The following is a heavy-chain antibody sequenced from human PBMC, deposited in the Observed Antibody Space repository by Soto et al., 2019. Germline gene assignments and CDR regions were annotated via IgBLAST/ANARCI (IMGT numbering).Heavy chain of an antibody. V-gene: IGHV3-23*01. D-gene: IGHD2-15*01. CDR1: GFTFSSYA. CDR2: ISGSGGST. CDR3: AKDKDCSGGSCPSFDY. Sequence: EVQLLESGGGLVQPGGYLRLSCAASGFTFSSYAMSWVRQAPGKGPEWVSAISGSGGSTYYADSVKGRFTISRDNSKNTLYLQMNSLRAEDTAVYYCAKDKDCSGGSCPSFDYWGQGTLVTVSS. J-gene: IGHJ4*02.